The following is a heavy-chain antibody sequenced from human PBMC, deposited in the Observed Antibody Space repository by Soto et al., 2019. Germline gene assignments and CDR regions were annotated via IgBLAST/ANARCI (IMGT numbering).Heavy chain of an antibody. CDR1: GFTFSSYW. J-gene: IGHJ4*02. D-gene: IGHD6-13*01. Sequence: EVQLVESGGGLVQPGGSLRLSCAASGFTFSSYWMSWVRQAPGKGLEWVANIKQDGSEKYYVDSVKGRFTISRDNAKNSLYLQMNSLRAEDTAVYYCAKGGGYSTTPFVYWGQGTLVTVSS. V-gene: IGHV3-7*01. CDR3: AKGGGYSTTPFVY. CDR2: IKQDGSEK.